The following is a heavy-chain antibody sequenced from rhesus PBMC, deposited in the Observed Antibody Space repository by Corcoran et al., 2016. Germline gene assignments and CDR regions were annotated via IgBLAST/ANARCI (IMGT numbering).Heavy chain of an antibody. CDR3: ARVVDSWNKFDY. Sequence: QVQLQESGPGLGKPSETLSLSCAVSGASISTYWWSWISQPPGKGLEWIGEINGNSGTTYHNPSHQNRVTISNHASKNQYSLQLSSVTAADTALYYCARVVDSWNKFDYWGQGALVTVSS. J-gene: IGHJ4*01. CDR2: INGNSGTT. D-gene: IGHD1-20*01. V-gene: IGHV4-80*01. CDR1: GASISTYW.